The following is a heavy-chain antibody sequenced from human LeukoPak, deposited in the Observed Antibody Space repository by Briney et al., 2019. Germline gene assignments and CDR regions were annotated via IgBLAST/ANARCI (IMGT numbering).Heavy chain of an antibody. V-gene: IGHV3-15*01. Sequence: GGSLRLSCAASGFTFTSAWMTWVRQAPGKGLEWLGRIKSKADGEISDYAEPVKGRFTFSRDDSKNTLYLLMNSLKTEDTAVYYCTTTYHYDSSPGSFDYWGQGTLVTVSS. J-gene: IGHJ4*02. CDR3: TTTYHYDSSPGSFDY. D-gene: IGHD3-22*01. CDR2: IKSKADGEIS. CDR1: GFTFTSAW.